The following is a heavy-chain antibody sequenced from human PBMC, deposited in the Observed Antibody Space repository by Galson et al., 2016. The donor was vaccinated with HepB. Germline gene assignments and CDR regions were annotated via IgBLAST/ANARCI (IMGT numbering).Heavy chain of an antibody. CDR3: AKQKEWFRSNLHSWFDH. Sequence: SLRLSCAASGFNFRSYGMHWVRQAPGKGLEWVAFLSYDGRNNYYADSVKGRFTISRDNSKNILYLQMNTLRAEDTAVYYCAKQKEWFRSNLHSWFDHWGQGTLVTVSS. V-gene: IGHV3-30*18. D-gene: IGHD3-3*01. J-gene: IGHJ5*02. CDR1: GFNFRSYG. CDR2: LSYDGRNN.